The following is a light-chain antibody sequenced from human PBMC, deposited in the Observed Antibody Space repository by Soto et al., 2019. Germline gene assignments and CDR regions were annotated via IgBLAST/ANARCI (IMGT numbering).Light chain of an antibody. J-gene: IGKJ1*01. CDR1: QNIFSNY. CDR3: QQYGRSWT. V-gene: IGKV3-20*01. Sequence: EIVLTQSPDTVSVSPEERVTLSCRASQNIFSNYLAWYQQKPGQAPRLLIYGASTRATGIADRFSGGGSGTDFTLTISRLEPEDFAVYHCQQYGRSWTFGQGTKVDIK. CDR2: GAS.